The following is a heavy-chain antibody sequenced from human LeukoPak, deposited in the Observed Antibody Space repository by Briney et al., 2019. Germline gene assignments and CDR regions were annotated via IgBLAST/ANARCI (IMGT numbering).Heavy chain of an antibody. CDR1: GXSFSGYY. CDR3: ARGIAVADADIYYFDY. Sequence: PSETLSLTCAVYGXSFSGYYWSWIRQPPGKGLEWIGEINHSGSTNYNPSLKSRVTISVDTSKNQFSLKLSSVTAADTAVYYCARGIAVADADIYYFDYWGQGTLVTVSS. V-gene: IGHV4-34*01. CDR2: INHSGST. D-gene: IGHD6-19*01. J-gene: IGHJ4*02.